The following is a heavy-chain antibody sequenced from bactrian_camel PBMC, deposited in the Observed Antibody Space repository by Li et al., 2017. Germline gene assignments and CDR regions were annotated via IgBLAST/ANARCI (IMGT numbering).Heavy chain of an antibody. Sequence: VQLVESGGGLVQPGGSLRLSCAASGFTFRNYNMIWVRQALGKGLEWVSAVNIGGRGTDYSESVKGRFTISKDNPKDTVYLQMNGLKPEDTAVYYCAAGPCYPESWCYPHRGQGTQVTVS. D-gene: IGHD3*01. V-gene: IGHV3S40*01. J-gene: IGHJ4*01. CDR3: AAGPCYPESWCYPH. CDR2: VNIGGRGT. CDR1: GFTFRNYN.